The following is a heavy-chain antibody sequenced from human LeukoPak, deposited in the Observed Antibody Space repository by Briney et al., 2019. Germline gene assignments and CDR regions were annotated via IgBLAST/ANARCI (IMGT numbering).Heavy chain of an antibody. J-gene: IGHJ3*02. CDR1: GYTFTSYG. V-gene: IGHV1-69*05. CDR2: IIPIFGTA. Sequence: SVKVSCKASGYTFTSYGISWVRQAPGQGLEWMGGIIPIFGTANYAQKFQGRVTITTDESTSTAYMELSSLRSEDTAVYYCARGQRAAATLGNASDIWGQGTMVTVSS. D-gene: IGHD6-13*01. CDR3: ARGQRAAATLGNASDI.